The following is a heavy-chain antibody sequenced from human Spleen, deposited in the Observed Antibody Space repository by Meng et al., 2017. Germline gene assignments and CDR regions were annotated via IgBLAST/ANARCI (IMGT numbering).Heavy chain of an antibody. CDR1: EFTFSSFT. CDR3: ATHYGSGNYKGFDI. CDR2: ISPFSSYI. J-gene: IGHJ3*02. D-gene: IGHD3-10*01. V-gene: IGHV3-21*04. Sequence: GESLKISCAASEFTFSSFTMTWVRQAPGKGLEWVSSISPFSSYIYYADSVKGRFTISRDNAKDSLYLQMNSLRAEDTAVYYCATHYGSGNYKGFDIWGQGTMVTVSS.